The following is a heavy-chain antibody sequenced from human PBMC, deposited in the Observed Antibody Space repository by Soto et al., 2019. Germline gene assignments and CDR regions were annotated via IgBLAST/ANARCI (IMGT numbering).Heavy chain of an antibody. Sequence: SETLSLTCTVSGGSISSSSDYWSWIRQPPGRGLVWIGNIYYSGSTYYNPSLKSRVTISVDKSKNQFSLKLSSVTAADTAVYYCARFMTMVTNLAFDIWGQGTMVTVSS. CDR2: IYYSGST. CDR3: ARFMTMVTNLAFDI. J-gene: IGHJ3*02. CDR1: GGSISSSSDY. D-gene: IGHD4-17*01. V-gene: IGHV4-39*07.